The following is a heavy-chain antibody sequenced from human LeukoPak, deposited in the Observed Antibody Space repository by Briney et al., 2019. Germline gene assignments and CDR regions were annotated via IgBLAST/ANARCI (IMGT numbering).Heavy chain of an antibody. V-gene: IGHV1-2*06. CDR1: GYTFTSYY. J-gene: IGHJ4*02. CDR2: INPISGGT. D-gene: IGHD2-2*01. CDR3: ATYCSSTSCYSDY. Sequence: ASVRVSCKASGYTFTSYYMHWVRQAPGQGLEYMGRINPISGGTVYAQNFQGRVTMTRDTSITTAYMELTRLTSDDTAVYYCATYCSSTSCYSDYWGQGTLVTVSS.